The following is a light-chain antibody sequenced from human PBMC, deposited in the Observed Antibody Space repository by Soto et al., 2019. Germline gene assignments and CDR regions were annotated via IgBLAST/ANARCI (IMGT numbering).Light chain of an antibody. CDR1: GSNIGAPYD. CDR3: SSYAHSSIYV. Sequence: QSVLTQPPSLSGALGQRVTISCTGSGSNIGAPYDVHWYQHLPGTAPKLLIYGSTNRPSGVPGRFSGSKSGNTASLTISGLQADDEADYYCSSYAHSSIYVFGTGTKVTVL. J-gene: IGLJ1*01. CDR2: GST. V-gene: IGLV1-40*01.